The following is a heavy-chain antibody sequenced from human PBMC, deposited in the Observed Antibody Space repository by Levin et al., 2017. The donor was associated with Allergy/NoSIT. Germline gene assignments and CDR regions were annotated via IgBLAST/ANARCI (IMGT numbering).Heavy chain of an antibody. Sequence: SETLSLTCNVSGVSIRSGDYYWSWIRQAPGRGLEWIGHIYFSGNAHYSPSLKSRLSISVDTSKNQFALNLSSVTAADTAVYFGARLTFFGVYAGYYFDYWGQGVLLTVSS. J-gene: IGHJ4*02. CDR3: ARLTFFGVYAGYYFDY. CDR2: IYFSGNA. V-gene: IGHV4-30-4*01. CDR1: GVSIRSGDYY. D-gene: IGHD3-9*01.